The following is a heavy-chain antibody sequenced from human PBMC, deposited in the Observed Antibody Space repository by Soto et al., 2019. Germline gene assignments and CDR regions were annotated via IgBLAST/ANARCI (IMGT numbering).Heavy chain of an antibody. V-gene: IGHV3-23*01. D-gene: IGHD3-10*01. CDR1: GFTFSSYA. CDR3: AKGDLTMVGGVIQKKYYFDY. J-gene: IGHJ4*02. Sequence: EVQLLESGGGLVQPGGSLRLSCAASGFTFSSYAMSWVRQAPGKGLEWVSAISGSGGSTYYADSVKGRFTISRDNSKNTLYLQMNSLRAEDTAVYYCAKGDLTMVGGVIQKKYYFDYWGQGTLVTVSS. CDR2: ISGSGGST.